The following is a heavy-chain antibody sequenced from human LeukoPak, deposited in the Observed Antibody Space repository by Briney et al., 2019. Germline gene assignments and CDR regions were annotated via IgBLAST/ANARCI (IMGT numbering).Heavy chain of an antibody. Sequence: GGSLRLACVASGFTFGKYWMSWVRQAPGKGLEWVANIKLDGSEKNYVDSVKGRFTISRDNTKNSLYLQMNSLRAEDTAVFYCARDQYDTWSRRGNFDSWGQGTLVIVSS. CDR2: IKLDGSEK. CDR1: GFTFGKYW. J-gene: IGHJ4*02. D-gene: IGHD3-3*01. CDR3: ARDQYDTWSRRGNFDS. V-gene: IGHV3-7*03.